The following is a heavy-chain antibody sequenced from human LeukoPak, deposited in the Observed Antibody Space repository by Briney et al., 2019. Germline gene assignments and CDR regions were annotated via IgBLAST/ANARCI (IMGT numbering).Heavy chain of an antibody. D-gene: IGHD1-26*01. Sequence: SETLSLTCTVSGGSISSGSYYWRWIRQPAGKGLEWIGRIYTSGSTNYNPSLKSRVTISVDTSKNQFSLKLSSVTAADTAVYYCARAYSGSDPFDYWGQGTLVTVSS. CDR2: IYTSGST. CDR1: GGSISSGSYY. CDR3: ARAYSGSDPFDY. J-gene: IGHJ4*02. V-gene: IGHV4-61*02.